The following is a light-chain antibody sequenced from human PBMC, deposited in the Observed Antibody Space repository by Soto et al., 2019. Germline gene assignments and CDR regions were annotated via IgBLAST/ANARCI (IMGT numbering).Light chain of an antibody. V-gene: IGKV1-39*01. J-gene: IGKJ2*01. CDR1: QSISSY. Sequence: DIQMTQSPSSLSASVGDRVTITCRASQSISSYLHWYQQKPGKAPKLLIYAASSLQSGVPSRFSGSGSGTDFTLHISSLQPEDFATYYCQQSYSTPRTFGQGTKLEIK. CDR2: AAS. CDR3: QQSYSTPRT.